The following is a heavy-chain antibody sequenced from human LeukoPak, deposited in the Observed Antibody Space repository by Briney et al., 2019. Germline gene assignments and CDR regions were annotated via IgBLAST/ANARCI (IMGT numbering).Heavy chain of an antibody. CDR1: GFTFNNYA. Sequence: GGSLRLSCAASGFTFNNYAMSWIRQAPGKGLEWVSAISGSGGTTYYADSVKGRFTFSRDNSKNTLYLQMSSLRSEDTAVYYCARDPTYSSSWDHTAEYFQHWGQGTLVTVSS. D-gene: IGHD6-13*01. V-gene: IGHV3-23*01. CDR2: ISGSGGTT. CDR3: ARDPTYSSSWDHTAEYFQH. J-gene: IGHJ1*01.